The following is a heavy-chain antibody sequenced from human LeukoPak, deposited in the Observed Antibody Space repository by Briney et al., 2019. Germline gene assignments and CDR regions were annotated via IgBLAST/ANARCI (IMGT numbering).Heavy chain of an antibody. CDR1: GVSFSSYY. V-gene: IGHV4-59*01. CDR3: ARDNWNYGSSMDV. CDR2: IYYSGST. D-gene: IGHD1-7*01. J-gene: IGHJ6*02. Sequence: PAETLCLTCTVSGVSFSSYYLSWLRQPPGKGLEWMGYIYYSGSTNYNPSLKSRVTISVDTSKNQFSLKLSSVTAADTAVYHCARDNWNYGSSMDVWGQGTTVTVSS.